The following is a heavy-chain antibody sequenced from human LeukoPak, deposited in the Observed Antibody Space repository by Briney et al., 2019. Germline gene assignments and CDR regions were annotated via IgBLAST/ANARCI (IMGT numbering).Heavy chain of an antibody. D-gene: IGHD6-13*01. V-gene: IGHV3-9*03. CDR2: ISWNSGSI. CDR1: GFTFDDYA. CDR3: AKDYRSSSWYYFDY. Sequence: GRSLRLSCAASGFTFDDYAMHWVRQAPGKGLEWVSGISWNSGSIGYADPVKGRFTISRDNAKNSLYLQMNSLRAEDMALDYCAKDYRSSSWYYFDYWGQGTLVTVSS. J-gene: IGHJ4*02.